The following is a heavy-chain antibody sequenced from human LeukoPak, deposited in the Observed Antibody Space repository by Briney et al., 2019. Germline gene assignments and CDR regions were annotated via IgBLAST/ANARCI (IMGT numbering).Heavy chain of an antibody. CDR1: GFTFDEYA. CDR2: ISWNSGII. D-gene: IGHD3-22*01. J-gene: IGHJ4*02. CDR3: ARHVVAVGFDY. V-gene: IGHV3-9*01. Sequence: PGGSLRLSCAASGFTFDEYAMHWVRQAPGKGLEWVSSISWNSGIIDYADSVRGRFTISRDNASNSLYLQMNSLRAEDTAVYYCARHVVAVGFDYWGQGTLVTVSS.